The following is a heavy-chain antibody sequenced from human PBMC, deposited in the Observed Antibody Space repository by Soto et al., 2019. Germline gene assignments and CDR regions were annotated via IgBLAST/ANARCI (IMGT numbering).Heavy chain of an antibody. D-gene: IGHD3-10*01. CDR1: GGSINYYY. Sequence: QVQLQESGPGLVKPSETLSLTCTVSGGSINYYYWSWIRQPPGRGLEWIGYITYSGNTNYNPSLKGRVSISLDTSRNQFSLMLSSVTAADTAVYYGARDRLGSGSYLAFDPWGQGTLVTVSS. J-gene: IGHJ5*02. CDR3: ARDRLGSGSYLAFDP. CDR2: ITYSGNT. V-gene: IGHV4-59*01.